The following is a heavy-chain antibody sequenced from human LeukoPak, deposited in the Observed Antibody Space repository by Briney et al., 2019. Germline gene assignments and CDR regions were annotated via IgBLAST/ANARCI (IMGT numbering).Heavy chain of an antibody. CDR1: GFTVSNNY. CDR2: IGGSGGST. CDR3: AKRGSSGGYYRAFDI. J-gene: IGHJ3*02. D-gene: IGHD1-26*01. V-gene: IGHV3-23*01. Sequence: GGSLRLSCAASGFTVSNNYMNWVRQAPGKGLEWVSAIGGSGGSTYYADSVKGRSTISSDNSKNTLYLQMNSLRAEDTAVYYCAKRGSSGGYYRAFDIWGQGTMVTVSS.